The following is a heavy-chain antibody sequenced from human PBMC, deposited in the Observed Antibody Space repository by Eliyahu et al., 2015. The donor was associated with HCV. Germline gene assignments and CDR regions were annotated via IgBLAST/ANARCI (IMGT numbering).Heavy chain of an antibody. D-gene: IGHD4-11*01. CDR3: ARTENDDYNNYDRHGLDV. CDR1: GFSLSXVRXG. V-gene: IGHV2-26*02. Sequence: QVTLKESGPVLVKPTETLTLTCTVSGFSLSXVRXGVSWIXQPPGKAPEWLAHIFSNDKKFYSTSLKSRLTISKDTSKSQVVLTMTNLDPVDTGTYYCARTENDDYNNYDRHGLDVWGQGTTVTVSS. CDR2: IFSNDKK. J-gene: IGHJ6*02.